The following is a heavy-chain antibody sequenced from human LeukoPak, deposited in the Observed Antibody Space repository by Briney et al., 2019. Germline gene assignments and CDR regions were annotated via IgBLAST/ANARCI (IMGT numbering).Heavy chain of an antibody. J-gene: IGHJ4*02. Sequence: SETLSLTCAVSGYSISSRYYWGWVRQAPGKGLEWIGSIYHTGSTDYNPSLKSRLTISVDMSKNQFSLNLRSVTAADTAVYYCARDKDDYVWGTYRWWGQGMLVTVSS. D-gene: IGHD3-16*02. CDR3: ARDKDDYVWGTYRW. CDR1: GYSISSRYY. V-gene: IGHV4-38-2*01. CDR2: IYHTGST.